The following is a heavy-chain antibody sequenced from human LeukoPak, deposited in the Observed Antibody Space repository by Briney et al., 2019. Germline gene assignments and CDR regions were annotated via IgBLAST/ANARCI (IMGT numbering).Heavy chain of an antibody. CDR1: GGSFSGYY. CDR2: INHSGST. D-gene: IGHD1-26*01. J-gene: IGHJ4*02. CDR3: ARGVGPTTAQSTFDY. Sequence: SETLSLTCAVYGGSFSGYYWSWIRQPPGKGLEWIGKINHSGSTNYNPSLKSRVTISVDTSKNQFSLKLTSVTAADTAVYYCARGVGPTTAQSTFDYWGQGALVTVSS. V-gene: IGHV4-34*01.